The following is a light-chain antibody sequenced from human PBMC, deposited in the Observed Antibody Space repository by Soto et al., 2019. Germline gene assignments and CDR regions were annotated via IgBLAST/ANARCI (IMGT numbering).Light chain of an antibody. V-gene: IGLV1-44*01. CDR3: ASWDDSLNGHVV. J-gene: IGLJ2*01. CDR1: SSNIGSNT. CDR2: SNN. Sequence: QSVVTQPPSASGTPGQRVTISCSGSSSNIGSNTVNWYQQLPGTAPKLLIDSNNQRPSGVPDRFSGSKSGTSASLAISGLQSEDEADYYCASWDDSLNGHVVVGGGTKLTVL.